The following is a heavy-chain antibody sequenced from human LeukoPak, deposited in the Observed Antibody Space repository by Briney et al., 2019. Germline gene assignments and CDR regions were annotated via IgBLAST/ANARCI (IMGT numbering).Heavy chain of an antibody. CDR3: ARGYDFWSGYPTGYFDY. Sequence: NPSETLSLTCAVYGGSFSGYYWSWIRQPPGQGLEWIGEINNIGSTNYNPSLKSRVTISVDTSKHQFSLKLSSVTAADTAVYYCARGYDFWSGYPTGYFDYWGQGTLVTVSS. D-gene: IGHD3-3*01. CDR1: GGSFSGYY. J-gene: IGHJ4*02. V-gene: IGHV4-34*01. CDR2: INNIGST.